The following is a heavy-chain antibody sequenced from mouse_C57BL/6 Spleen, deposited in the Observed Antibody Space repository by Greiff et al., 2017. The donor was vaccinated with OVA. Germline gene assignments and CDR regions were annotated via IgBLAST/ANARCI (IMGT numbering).Heavy chain of an antibody. CDR2: ISSGSSTI. J-gene: IGHJ1*03. V-gene: IGHV5-17*01. CDR3: ARRLREYFDV. CDR1: GFTFSDYG. Sequence: EVHLVESGGGLVKPGGSLKLSCAASGFTFSDYGMHWVRQAPEKGLEWVAYISSGSSTIYYADTVKGRFTISRDNAKNTRFLQMTSLRSEDTAMYYCARRLREYFDVWGTGTTVTVSS. D-gene: IGHD2-4*01.